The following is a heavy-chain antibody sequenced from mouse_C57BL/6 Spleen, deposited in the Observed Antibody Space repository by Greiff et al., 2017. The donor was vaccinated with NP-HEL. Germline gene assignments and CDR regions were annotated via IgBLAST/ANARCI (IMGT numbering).Heavy chain of an antibody. CDR2: IDPSDSYT. Sequence: QVQLQQPGAELVMPGASVKLSCKASGYTFTSYWMHWVKQRPGQGLEWIGEIDPSDSYTNYNQKFKGKSTLTVDKSSSTAYMQLSSLTSEDSAVYYCARSWLGFYAMDYWGQGTSVTVSS. CDR1: GYTFTSYW. J-gene: IGHJ4*01. CDR3: ARSWLGFYAMDY. V-gene: IGHV1-69*01.